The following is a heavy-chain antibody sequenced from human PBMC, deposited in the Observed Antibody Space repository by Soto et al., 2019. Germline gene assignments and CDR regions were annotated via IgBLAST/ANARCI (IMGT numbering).Heavy chain of an antibody. CDR3: ASSGGAEGDWFDP. V-gene: IGHV4-31*03. Sequence: QVLLQEPGPGLVKPSQTLSLTCTVSGASIRRRGYYWSWIRQHAGGGLEWIGSVYYSGSTDYNPSLRGRVTISADTSKNEFALRLFSVTAADTAMYYWASSGGAEGDWFDPWGQGTLVTGSS. J-gene: IGHJ5*02. CDR2: VYYSGST. D-gene: IGHD2-15*01. CDR1: GASIRRRGYY.